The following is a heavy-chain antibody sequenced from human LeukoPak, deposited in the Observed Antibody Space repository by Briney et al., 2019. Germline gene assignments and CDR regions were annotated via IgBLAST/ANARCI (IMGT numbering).Heavy chain of an antibody. CDR1: GFTVSSNY. D-gene: IGHD5-24*01. CDR2: ISSSSSYT. Sequence: GGSLRLSCAASGFTVSSNYMSWVRQAPGKGLEWVSSISSSSSYTYYADSVKGRFTISRDNAKNSLYLQMNSLRAEDTAVYYCARREIFDYWGQGTLVTVSS. J-gene: IGHJ4*02. CDR3: ARREIFDY. V-gene: IGHV3-21*01.